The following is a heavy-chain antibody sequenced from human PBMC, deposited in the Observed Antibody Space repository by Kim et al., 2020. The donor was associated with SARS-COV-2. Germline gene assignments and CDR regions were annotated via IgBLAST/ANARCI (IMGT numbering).Heavy chain of an antibody. CDR3: TFCPA. CDR2: IKSKSDGGTR. J-gene: IGHJ4*02. V-gene: IGHV3-15*01. Sequence: GGSLRLSCAGTGFIFSDAWMSWVRQAPGKGLEWVARIKSKSDGGTRDYAAVVKGRFTISRDDSKNTLYMQMNGLKTEDTAVYYCTFCPAWGQGSLVIVSS. CDR1: GFIFSDAW.